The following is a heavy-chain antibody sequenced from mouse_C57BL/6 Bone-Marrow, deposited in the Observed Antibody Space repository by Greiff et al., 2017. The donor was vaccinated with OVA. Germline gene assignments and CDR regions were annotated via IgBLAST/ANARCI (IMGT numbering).Heavy chain of an antibody. V-gene: IGHV14-1*01. D-gene: IGHD1-1*01. CDR3: TNPFITTVVATRYFDV. CDR1: GFNIKDYY. CDR2: IDPEDGDT. Sequence: EVHLVESGAELVRPGASVKLSCTASGFNIKDYYMHWVKQRPEQGLEWIGRIDPEDGDTEYAPKFPGKATMTADTSSNTAYLQLSSLTSEDTAVYYCTNPFITTVVATRYFDVWGTGTTVTVSS. J-gene: IGHJ1*03.